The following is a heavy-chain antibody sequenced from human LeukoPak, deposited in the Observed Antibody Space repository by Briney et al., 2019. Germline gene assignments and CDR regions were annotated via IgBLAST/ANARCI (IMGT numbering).Heavy chain of an antibody. D-gene: IGHD3-10*01. CDR3: ARVEEGYGSGRRENYFYYYMDV. J-gene: IGHJ6*03. CDR2: IYYSGST. V-gene: IGHV4-59*01. CDR1: GGYISSYY. Sequence: KPSETLSLTCSVSGGYISSYYWSWIRQPPGKGLEWIGYIYYSGSTNYNSSLKSRVTISLDTSKNQFSLKLSSVTAADTAVYYCARVEEGYGSGRRENYFYYYMDVWGKGTTVTISS.